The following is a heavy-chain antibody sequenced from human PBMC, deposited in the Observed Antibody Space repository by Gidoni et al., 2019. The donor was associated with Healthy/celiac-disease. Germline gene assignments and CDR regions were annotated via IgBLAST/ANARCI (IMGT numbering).Heavy chain of an antibody. D-gene: IGHD3-22*01. CDR1: GFTVSSNY. J-gene: IGHJ6*02. V-gene: IGHV3-53*01. CDR3: ARDSQVDDSSGYYGMDV. Sequence: EVQLVESGGGLIQPGGSLRLSCAASGFTVSSNYMSWVRQAPGKGLEWVSVIYSGGSTYYADSVKGRFTISRDNSKNTLYLQMNSLRAEDTAVYYCARDSQVDDSSGYYGMDVWGQGTTVTVSS. CDR2: IYSGGST.